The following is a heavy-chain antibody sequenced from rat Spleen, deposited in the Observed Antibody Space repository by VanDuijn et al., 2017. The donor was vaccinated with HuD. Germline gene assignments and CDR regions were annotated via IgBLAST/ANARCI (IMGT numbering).Heavy chain of an antibody. V-gene: IGHV5-62*01. D-gene: IGHD1-4*01. CDR3: ARNDYPGITGVMDA. Sequence: VQLVESGGGLVQPGESLKLSCSASGFTFSSYLMHWIRQAPGKGLEWVAYISSSSDTVYADAVQGRFNISRDNAKNTLYLELNSLKSEDTAIYYWARNDYPGITGVMDAWGQGASVTVSS. CDR2: ISSSSDT. CDR1: GFTFSSYL. J-gene: IGHJ4*01.